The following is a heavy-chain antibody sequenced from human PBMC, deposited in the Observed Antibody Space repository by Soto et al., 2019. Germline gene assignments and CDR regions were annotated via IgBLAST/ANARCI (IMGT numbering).Heavy chain of an antibody. J-gene: IGHJ4*02. Sequence: ASVKVSCKASGYTFTGYAMHWVRQAPGQRLEWMGWINAGNGNTKYSQKFQGRVTITRDTSASTAYMELSSLRSEDTAVYYCARDIWFGGPPGGAGMHWGQGTLVTVS. CDR1: GYTFTGYA. D-gene: IGHD3-10*01. CDR3: ARDIWFGGPPGGAGMH. V-gene: IGHV1-3*01. CDR2: INAGNGNT.